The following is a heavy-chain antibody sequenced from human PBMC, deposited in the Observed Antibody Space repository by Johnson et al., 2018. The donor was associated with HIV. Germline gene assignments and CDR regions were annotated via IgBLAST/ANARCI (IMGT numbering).Heavy chain of an antibody. CDR2: IRYDGSNK. CDR3: ARGLRRTTVGNDAFDI. J-gene: IGHJ3*02. V-gene: IGHV3-30*02. Sequence: QVQLVESGGGVVQPGRSLRLSCAASGFTFSSYGMHWVRQAPGKGLEWVAFIRYDGSNKYYAESVKGRFTISRDNSKNILYLQMNSLRPEDTAVYYCARGLRRTTVGNDAFDIWGQGTMVTVSS. CDR1: GFTFSSYG. D-gene: IGHD4-23*01.